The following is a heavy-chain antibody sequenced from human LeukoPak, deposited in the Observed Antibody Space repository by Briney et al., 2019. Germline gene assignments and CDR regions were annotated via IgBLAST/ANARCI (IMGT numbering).Heavy chain of an antibody. Sequence: GGSLRLSCADSGFTFSDHYMSWIRQAPGKGLEWVSYISSSSSYKNYADSVKGRFTISRDNAKNSLYLQMNSLRAEDTAVYYCARVSSDFDWHFLDYWGQGTLVTVSS. CDR2: ISSSSSYK. J-gene: IGHJ4*02. CDR3: ARVSSDFDWHFLDY. D-gene: IGHD3-9*01. CDR1: GFTFSDHY. V-gene: IGHV3-11*06.